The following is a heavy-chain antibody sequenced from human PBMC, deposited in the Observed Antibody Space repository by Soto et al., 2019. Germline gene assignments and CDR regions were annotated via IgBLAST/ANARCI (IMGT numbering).Heavy chain of an antibody. V-gene: IGHV3-7*01. Sequence: VGSLRLSCAASGFTFSSYWMSWVRQAPGKGLEWVANIKQDGSEKYYVDSVKGRFTISRENAKNSLYLQMNSLRAEDTAVYYCARDSGIAALPYAMDVWGQGTTVTVYS. CDR3: ARDSGIAALPYAMDV. CDR1: GFTFSSYW. CDR2: IKQDGSEK. J-gene: IGHJ6*02. D-gene: IGHD6-13*01.